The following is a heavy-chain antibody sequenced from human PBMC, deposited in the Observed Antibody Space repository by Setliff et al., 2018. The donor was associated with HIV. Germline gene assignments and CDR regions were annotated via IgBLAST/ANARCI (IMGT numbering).Heavy chain of an antibody. J-gene: IGHJ6*03. Sequence: PSETLSLTCTVSGDSISSGSYFWIWIRQPAGKGLEWIGHISTTGSTNYNTSLKSRVIMSVDTSRNQFSLKLSSVTAADTAVYYCARGHDNKYYYFYYMDVWGKGTTGTVSS. V-gene: IGHV4-61*09. CDR3: ARGHDNKYYYFYYMDV. CDR1: GDSISSGSYF. D-gene: IGHD3-9*01. CDR2: ISTTGST.